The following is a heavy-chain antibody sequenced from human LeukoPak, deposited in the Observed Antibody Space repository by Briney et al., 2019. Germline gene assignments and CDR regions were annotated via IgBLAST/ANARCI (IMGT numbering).Heavy chain of an antibody. Sequence: GGSLRLSCTASGFTFSSYSMNWVRQAPGKGLEWVSYISSSGSTIYYADSVKGRFTISRDNAKNSLYLQMNSLRAEDTAVYYCARRDDSSSWYGPNFDYWGQGTLVTVSS. CDR1: GFTFSSYS. V-gene: IGHV3-48*04. D-gene: IGHD6-13*01. J-gene: IGHJ4*02. CDR2: ISSSGSTI. CDR3: ARRDDSSSWYGPNFDY.